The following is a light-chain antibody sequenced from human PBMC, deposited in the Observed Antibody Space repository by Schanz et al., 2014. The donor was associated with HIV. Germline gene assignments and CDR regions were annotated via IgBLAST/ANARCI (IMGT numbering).Light chain of an antibody. CDR3: QQYNSYLWT. CDR1: QDIRDY. CDR2: KAS. Sequence: DIQMPQSPSSLSASVGDRVIITCRASQDIRDYLAWYQQKPGKAPKLLIYKASSLESGVPSRFSGSGSGTEFTLTISSLQPDDFATYYCQQYNSYLWTFGQGTKVEIK. J-gene: IGKJ1*01. V-gene: IGKV1-5*03.